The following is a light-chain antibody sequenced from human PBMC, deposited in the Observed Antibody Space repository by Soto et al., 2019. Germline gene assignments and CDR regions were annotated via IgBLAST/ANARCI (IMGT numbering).Light chain of an antibody. Sequence: QLVLTQPASVSGSPGQSITISCTGTSSDVGGYNYVSWYQQHPGKAPKLMIYDVSNRPSGVSNRFSGSKSGNTASLTISGLQAEDEADYYCSSYTTTALSVXGGGTKLTVL. CDR3: SSYTTTALSV. V-gene: IGLV2-14*01. CDR2: DVS. J-gene: IGLJ2*01. CDR1: SSDVGGYNY.